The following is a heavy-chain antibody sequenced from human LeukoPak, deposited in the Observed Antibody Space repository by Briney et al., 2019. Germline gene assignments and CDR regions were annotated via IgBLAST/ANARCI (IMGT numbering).Heavy chain of an antibody. V-gene: IGHV3-20*01. D-gene: IGHD2-2*01. CDR1: GFTFDDYG. CDR3: ARSGTFRLVVPAADAFDI. CDR2: INWNGGST. J-gene: IGHJ3*02. Sequence: GGSLRLSCAASGFTFDDYGMSWVRQAPGKGLEWVSGINWNGGSTGYADSVKGRFTISRDNAKNSLYLQMNSLRAEDTALYHCARSGTFRLVVPAADAFDIWGQGTMVTVSS.